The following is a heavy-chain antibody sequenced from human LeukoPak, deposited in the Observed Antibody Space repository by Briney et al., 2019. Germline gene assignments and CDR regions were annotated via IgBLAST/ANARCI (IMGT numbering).Heavy chain of an antibody. Sequence: PGGTLRLSCAASGFTFSSYSMNWVRQAPGKGLEWVSSISSSSSYIYYADSVKGRFTISRDNAKNSLYLQMNSLRAEDTAVYYCARVEVGKKPKYYYYYMDVWSKGTTVTVSS. CDR2: ISSSSSYI. CDR1: GFTFSSYS. J-gene: IGHJ6*03. D-gene: IGHD7-27*01. CDR3: ARVEVGKKPKYYYYYMDV. V-gene: IGHV3-21*01.